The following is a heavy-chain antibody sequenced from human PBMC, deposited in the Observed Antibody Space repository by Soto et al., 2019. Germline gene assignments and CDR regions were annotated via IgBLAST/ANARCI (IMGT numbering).Heavy chain of an antibody. V-gene: IGHV2-5*02. CDR3: AYSRYTGSGVDY. Sequence: QITLKESGPTLVKPTQTLTLTCTFSGFSLSTSGVGVGWIRQPPGKALEWLALIYWDDDKRYSPSLKSRLTITNDTYKNQVVLTMTNMDPVDTATYYCAYSRYTGSGVDYWGQGTLVTVSS. D-gene: IGHD3-10*01. CDR2: IYWDDDK. J-gene: IGHJ4*02. CDR1: GFSLSTSGVG.